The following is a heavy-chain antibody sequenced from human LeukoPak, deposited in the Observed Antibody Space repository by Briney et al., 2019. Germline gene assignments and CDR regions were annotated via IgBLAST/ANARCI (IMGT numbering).Heavy chain of an antibody. CDR2: ISSSSSYI. Sequence: GGSLRLSCAASGFTFSSYSMNWVRQAPGKGLEWVSSISSSSSYIYYADSVKGRFTISRDNAKNSLYLQMNSLRAEDTAVYYCARGSRTMIVVVPFDIWGQGTMVTVSS. CDR1: GFTFSSYS. D-gene: IGHD3-22*01. V-gene: IGHV3-21*01. CDR3: ARGSRTMIVVVPFDI. J-gene: IGHJ3*02.